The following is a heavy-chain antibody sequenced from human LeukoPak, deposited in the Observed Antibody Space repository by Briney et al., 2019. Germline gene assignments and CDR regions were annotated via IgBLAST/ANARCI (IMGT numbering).Heavy chain of an antibody. V-gene: IGHV3-30*02. D-gene: IGHD4-17*01. CDR1: GFTFSSYG. Sequence: PGGSLRLSCAASGFTFSSYGMHWVRQASGKGLEWVAFIRYDGSNKYYADSVKGRFTISRDNSKNTLYLQMNSLRAEDTAVYYCAKDRTVTTLPGYWGQGTLVTVSS. J-gene: IGHJ4*02. CDR3: AKDRTVTTLPGY. CDR2: IRYDGSNK.